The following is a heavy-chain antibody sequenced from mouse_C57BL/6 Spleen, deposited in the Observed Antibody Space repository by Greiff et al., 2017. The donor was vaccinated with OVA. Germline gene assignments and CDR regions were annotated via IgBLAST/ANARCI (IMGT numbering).Heavy chain of an antibody. Sequence: QVQLKESGAELVKPGASVKISCKASGYAFSSYWMNWVKQRPGKGLEWIGQLYPGDGDTNYNGKFKGKATLTADKSSSTAYVQLSSLTSEDPAVYFCARFVPCGSSYEGFDYWGQGTTLTVSS. V-gene: IGHV1-80*01. J-gene: IGHJ2*01. CDR2: LYPGDGDT. CDR1: GYAFSSYW. CDR3: ARFVPCGSSYEGFDY. D-gene: IGHD1-1*01.